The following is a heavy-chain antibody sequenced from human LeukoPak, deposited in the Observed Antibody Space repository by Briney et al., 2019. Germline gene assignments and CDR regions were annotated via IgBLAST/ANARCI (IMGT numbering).Heavy chain of an antibody. Sequence: AASVKVSCKVSGYTLTELSMHWVRQAPGKGLEWMGGFDPEDGETIYAQKFQGRVTMTEDTSTDTAYMELSSLRSEDTAVYYCAARAWAFYYFDDWGLGTLVTVSS. CDR3: AARAWAFYYFDD. D-gene: IGHD1-26*01. CDR2: FDPEDGET. J-gene: IGHJ4*02. CDR1: GYTLTELS. V-gene: IGHV1-24*01.